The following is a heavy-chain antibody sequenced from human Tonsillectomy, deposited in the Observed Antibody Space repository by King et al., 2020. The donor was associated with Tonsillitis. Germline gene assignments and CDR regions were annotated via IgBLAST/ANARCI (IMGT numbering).Heavy chain of an antibody. D-gene: IGHD3-16*01. CDR2: IWYDGSNK. CDR3: AKKGGDV. V-gene: IGHV3-30*02. J-gene: IGHJ6*02. Sequence: VQLVESGGGVVQPGGSLRLSCAASGFSLSSSGMHWVRQDPGKGLEWVAFIWYDGSNKYYADSVKGRFTISRDNSKNTLYLQMNSLRVEDTAVYYCAKKGGDVWGQGTTVTVSS. CDR1: GFSLSSSG.